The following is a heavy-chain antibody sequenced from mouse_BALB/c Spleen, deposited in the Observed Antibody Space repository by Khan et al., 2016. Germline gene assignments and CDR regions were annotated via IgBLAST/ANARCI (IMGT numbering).Heavy chain of an antibody. Sequence: QIQLVQSGPELKKPGETVKISCKASGYTFTDYSMHWVKQAPGKGLKWMGWINTETGEPTYADDFKGRFAFSLETSASTAYLQINNLKNEDTATXFWARGYPYYFDYWGQGTTLTVSS. CDR3: ARGYPYYFDY. J-gene: IGHJ2*01. CDR1: GYTFTDYS. V-gene: IGHV9-2-1*01. CDR2: INTETGEP. D-gene: IGHD2-2*01.